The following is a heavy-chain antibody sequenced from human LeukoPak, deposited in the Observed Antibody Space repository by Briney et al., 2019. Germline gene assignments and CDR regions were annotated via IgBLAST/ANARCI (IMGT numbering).Heavy chain of an antibody. CDR1: GYIFTDYY. D-gene: IGHD2-15*01. CDR2: IHPNSGGT. V-gene: IGHV1-2*02. J-gene: IGHJ5*02. Sequence: ASVKVSCKTSGYIFTDYYIHWVRQAPGQGLEWVGWIHPNSGGTKYAQSFQGRVTMTRDTSISTAYMEVRSLTSDDTAVYYCARDPDIRGWFDPWGQGTLVTVSS. CDR3: ARDPDIRGWFDP.